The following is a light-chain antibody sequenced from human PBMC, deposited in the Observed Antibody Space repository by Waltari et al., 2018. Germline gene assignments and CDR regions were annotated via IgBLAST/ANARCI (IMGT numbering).Light chain of an antibody. CDR1: QSVSIY. V-gene: IGKV3-20*01. CDR2: HTS. J-gene: IGKJ1*01. CDR3: QHYKSLPVS. Sequence: IVLTQSPGTLSLSPGERATLSCRASQSVSIYLAWYQQKPGQAPSLLIYHTSTSATGIPDRFSGSGSGTDFSLTISGLEPEDFAVYYCQHYKSLPVSFGQGTRVEIK.